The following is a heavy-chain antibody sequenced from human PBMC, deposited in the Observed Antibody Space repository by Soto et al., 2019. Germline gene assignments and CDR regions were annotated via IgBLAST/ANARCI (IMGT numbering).Heavy chain of an antibody. CDR1: GFTFSSYE. V-gene: IGHV3-48*03. CDR2: ISSSSSYI. Sequence: EVQLVESGGGVVQPGRTLRLSCAASGFTFSSYEMNWVRQAPGKGLEWLSYISSSSSYIYYADSVKGRFTISRDNAKNSMYLQMNSLRAEDTAVYYCASHRNGYYKDYWGQGTLVTVSS. D-gene: IGHD3-22*01. CDR3: ASHRNGYYKDY. J-gene: IGHJ4*02.